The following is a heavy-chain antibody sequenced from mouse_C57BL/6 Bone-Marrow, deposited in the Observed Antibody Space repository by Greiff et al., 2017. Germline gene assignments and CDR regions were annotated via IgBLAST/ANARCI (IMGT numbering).Heavy chain of an antibody. CDR3: TTWGSPFAY. J-gene: IGHJ3*01. V-gene: IGHV14-4*01. Sequence: VQLQQSGAELVRLGASVKLSCTASGFNIKDDYMHWVKQRPEQGLEWIGWIDPENGDTEYASKFQGKATITADTSSNTAYLQLSSLTSEDTAVYYCTTWGSPFAYWGQGTLVTVSA. CDR2: IDPENGDT. D-gene: IGHD1-1*02. CDR1: GFNIKDDY.